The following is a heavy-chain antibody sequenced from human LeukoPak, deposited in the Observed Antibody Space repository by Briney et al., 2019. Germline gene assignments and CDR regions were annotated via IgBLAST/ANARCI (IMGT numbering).Heavy chain of an antibody. CDR2: MSTSGNS. D-gene: IGHD6-25*01. V-gene: IGHV4-4*07. Sequence: PSETLSLTCTVSGGSISGYYWSWIRHPAGKGLGWIGRMSTSGNSNYIPSLVSRVTMSVDTSKNQFSLNLSSVTAADTAVYYCARESGSMRWFDPWGQGTLVTVSS. J-gene: IGHJ5*02. CDR3: ARESGSMRWFDP. CDR1: GGSISGYY.